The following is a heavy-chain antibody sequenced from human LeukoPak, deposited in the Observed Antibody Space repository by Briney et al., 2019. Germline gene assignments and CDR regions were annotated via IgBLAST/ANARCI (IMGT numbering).Heavy chain of an antibody. D-gene: IGHD3-22*01. V-gene: IGHV3-30*18. CDR1: GFTFSSYG. Sequence: GGSLRLSCAASGFTFSSYGMHWVRQAPGKGLEWVAVISYDGSNKYYADSVKGRFTISRDNSKNTLYLQMNSLRAEDTAVYYCANGAITMIVGPHFDYWGQGTLVTVSS. J-gene: IGHJ4*02. CDR2: ISYDGSNK. CDR3: ANGAITMIVGPHFDY.